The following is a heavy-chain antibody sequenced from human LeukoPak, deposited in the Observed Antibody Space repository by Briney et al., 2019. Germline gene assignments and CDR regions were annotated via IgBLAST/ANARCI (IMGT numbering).Heavy chain of an antibody. CDR3: AKGGDTYYYDSSGSRGAFDI. Sequence: TGGSLRLSCAASGFTFSSYGMHWVRQAPGKGLEWVAFIRYDGSNKYYADSVKGRFTISRDNSKNTLYLQMNSLRAEDTAVYYCAKGGDTYYYDSSGSRGAFDIWGQGTMVTVSS. CDR2: IRYDGSNK. CDR1: GFTFSSYG. V-gene: IGHV3-30*02. J-gene: IGHJ3*02. D-gene: IGHD3-22*01.